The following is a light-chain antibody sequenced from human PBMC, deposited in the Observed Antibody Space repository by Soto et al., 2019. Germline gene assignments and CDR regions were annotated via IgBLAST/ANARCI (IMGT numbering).Light chain of an antibody. CDR3: LQRSNWPIT. CDR2: DAS. Sequence: EVVLTQSPVTLSLSPWEGATLSCRASQSVSSYLAWYQQKPGQAPRLLIYDASNRATGIPARFSGSGSGTDFTLTISSLEPEDFAVYYCLQRSNWPITFGQGTRLEIK. V-gene: IGKV3-11*01. J-gene: IGKJ5*01. CDR1: QSVSSY.